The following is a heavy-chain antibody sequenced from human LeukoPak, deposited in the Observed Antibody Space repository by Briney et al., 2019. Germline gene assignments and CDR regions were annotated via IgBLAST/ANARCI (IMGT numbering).Heavy chain of an antibody. D-gene: IGHD1-26*01. CDR3: ARGDSGSYYVYFDY. J-gene: IGHJ4*02. CDR2: IYTSGST. V-gene: IGHV4-4*07. CDR1: ADSISSYF. Sequence: SETLSLTCSVSADSISSYFWNWIRQPAGKGLEWIGRIYTSGSTNYNPSFKSRVTMSVDTSKNQFSLRLSSVTAADTAVYYCARGDSGSYYVYFDYWGQGTLVTVSS.